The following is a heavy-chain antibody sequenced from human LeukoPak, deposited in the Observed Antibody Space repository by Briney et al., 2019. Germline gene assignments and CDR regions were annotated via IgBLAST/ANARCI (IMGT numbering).Heavy chain of an antibody. D-gene: IGHD2-2*01. J-gene: IGHJ6*02. V-gene: IGHV5-51*01. Sequence: KRGESLKISCKGSGYSFTSYWIVWVRQMPGKGLEWMGIIYPGDSDTRYSPSFQGQVTISADKSISTAYLQWSSLKASDTAMYYCARQSKYCSSTSCYYYYGMDVWGQGTTVTVSS. CDR2: IYPGDSDT. CDR3: ARQSKYCSSTSCYYYYGMDV. CDR1: GYSFTSYW.